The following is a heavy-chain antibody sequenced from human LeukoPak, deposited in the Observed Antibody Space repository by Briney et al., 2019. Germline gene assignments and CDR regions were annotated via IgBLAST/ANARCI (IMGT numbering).Heavy chain of an antibody. CDR2: ISHGGIT. J-gene: IGHJ4*02. V-gene: IGHV4-34*01. Sequence: PSETLSLTCGVYDGSLINYYCHWIRPAPGKGLEWIGEISHGGITKHNPSLKSRVTMSQDTSKRQFSLKMNSMTAADTGVYYCGIFMDVVTGSMSWGLGTLVTVSS. CDR3: GIFMDVVTGSMS. CDR1: DGSLINYY. D-gene: IGHD2-21*01.